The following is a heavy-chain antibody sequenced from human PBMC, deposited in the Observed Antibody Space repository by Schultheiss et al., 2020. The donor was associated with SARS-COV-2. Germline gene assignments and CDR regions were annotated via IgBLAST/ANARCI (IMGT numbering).Heavy chain of an antibody. J-gene: IGHJ4*02. V-gene: IGHV3-23*01. Sequence: GGSLRLSCAASGFTFSSYAMSWVRQAPGKGLEWVSAISGSGGSTYYADSVKGRFTISRDNSKNTLYLQMNSLRAEDTAVYYCARDLSPLPGIDYWGQGTLVTVSS. CDR3: ARDLSPLPGIDY. CDR1: GFTFSSYA. CDR2: ISGSGGST.